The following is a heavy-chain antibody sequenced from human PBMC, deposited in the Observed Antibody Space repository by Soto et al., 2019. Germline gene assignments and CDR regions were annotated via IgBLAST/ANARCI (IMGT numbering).Heavy chain of an antibody. J-gene: IGHJ3*01. CDR1: GFIFSNHF. CDR3: AKESDTFDV. Sequence: QVQLVESGGGVGQPGNSLRLSCAASGFIFSNHFMHWVRQAPGKGLEWLAGIWYDGNTEFYAESLKGRLTISRDTSKNTLYLEMSSLRAEDTAMYYCAKESDTFDVWGQGTMVIVS. V-gene: IGHV3-33*06. CDR2: IWYDGNTE.